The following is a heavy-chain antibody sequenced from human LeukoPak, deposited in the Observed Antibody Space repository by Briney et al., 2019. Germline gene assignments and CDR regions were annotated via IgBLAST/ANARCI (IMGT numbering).Heavy chain of an antibody. CDR2: IYYSGST. D-gene: IGHD3-3*01. Sequence: PSETLSLTCTVSGGSISSSSYYWGWIRQPPGKGLEWIGSIYYSGSTYYNPSLKSRVTISVDTSKNQFSLKLSSVTAADTAVYYCARGDYDFWSGPPPWDAAFDIWGQGTMVTVSS. J-gene: IGHJ3*02. CDR1: GGSISSSSYY. V-gene: IGHV4-39*07. CDR3: ARGDYDFWSGPPPWDAAFDI.